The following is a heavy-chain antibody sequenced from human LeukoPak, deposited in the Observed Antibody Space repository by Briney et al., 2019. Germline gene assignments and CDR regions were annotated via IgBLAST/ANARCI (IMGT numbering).Heavy chain of an antibody. Sequence: PSETLSLTCTVSGGSISSYYWSWIRQPPGKGLEWIGYIYYSGSTNYNPSLKSRVTISVDTSKNQFSLKLSSVTAADTAVYYCARAHGSGSYFNFDYWGQGTLVTVSS. CDR3: ARAHGSGSYFNFDY. V-gene: IGHV4-59*12. J-gene: IGHJ4*02. CDR1: GGSISSYY. D-gene: IGHD3-10*01. CDR2: IYYSGST.